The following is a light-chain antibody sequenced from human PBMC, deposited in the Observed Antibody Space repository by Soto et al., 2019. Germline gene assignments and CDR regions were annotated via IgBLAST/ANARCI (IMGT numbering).Light chain of an antibody. V-gene: IGKV1-39*01. CDR3: QQSYSAPTIT. CDR1: QSISRY. CDR2: AAS. J-gene: IGKJ5*01. Sequence: IRMTQSNSSLSSSAGDRITITCRESQSISRYLNWYQHKPGKAAKLLINAASSLERGVPSRFSGGGSGTDFTLNISSLQPEDFATYYCQQSYSAPTITFGQGTLLEI.